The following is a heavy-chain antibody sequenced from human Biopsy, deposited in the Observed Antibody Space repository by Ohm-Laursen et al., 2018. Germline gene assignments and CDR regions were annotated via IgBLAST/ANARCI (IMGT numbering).Heavy chain of an antibody. J-gene: IGHJ5*02. CDR3: GRAVRNQLLTDP. CDR1: GNTFTSND. Sequence: ASVKVSGKASGNTFTSNDITWGRQASGQGPEWKGGLNPVSGNSNFGQKFRGRVTVTSDTSISTAYMELSGLTSDDTATYYCGRAVRNQLLTDPWGQGTLVTVTS. CDR2: LNPVSGNS. D-gene: IGHD1-7*01. V-gene: IGHV1-8*01.